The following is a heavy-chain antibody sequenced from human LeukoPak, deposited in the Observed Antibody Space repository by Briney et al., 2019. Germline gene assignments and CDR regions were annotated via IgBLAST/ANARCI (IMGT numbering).Heavy chain of an antibody. Sequence: GGSLRLSCAASGFTFSSYAMSWVRQAPGKGLEWVSSISTSSYYIYYADSVKGRFTISRDNSKNTLYLQMNSLRAEDTAVYYCATGPRDYGDYKQFDYWGQGTLVTVSS. V-gene: IGHV3-21*01. CDR2: ISTSSYYI. J-gene: IGHJ4*02. CDR3: ATGPRDYGDYKQFDY. CDR1: GFTFSSYA. D-gene: IGHD4-17*01.